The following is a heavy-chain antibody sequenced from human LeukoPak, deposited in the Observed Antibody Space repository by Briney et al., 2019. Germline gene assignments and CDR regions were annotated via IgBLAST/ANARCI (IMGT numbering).Heavy chain of an antibody. V-gene: IGHV1-2*02. D-gene: IGHD2-21*01. CDR1: VYTFTGYY. J-gene: IGHJ4*02. CDR2: INPNSGGT. CDR3: AVWSGESNFDY. Sequence: ASVKVSCKASVYTFTGYYMHWVRQAPGQGLEWMGWINPNSGGTNYAQKFQGRVTMTRDASISTAYMELSRLRSDDTAVYYCAVWSGESNFDYWGQGTLVTVSS.